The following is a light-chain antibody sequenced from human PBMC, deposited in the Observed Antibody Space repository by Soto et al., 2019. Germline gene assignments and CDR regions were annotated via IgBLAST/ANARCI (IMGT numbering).Light chain of an antibody. Sequence: DIQMTQSPSPLSGSVGDRVTITCRASQSVSGWLAWYQQKPGKPPNLLIYDASTLQSGVPSRFSGSGSGTEFTLTISSLQPEDFATYYCQQYSSYALFGQGTKVDIK. CDR3: QQYSSYAL. J-gene: IGKJ1*01. CDR2: DAS. CDR1: QSVSGW. V-gene: IGKV1-5*01.